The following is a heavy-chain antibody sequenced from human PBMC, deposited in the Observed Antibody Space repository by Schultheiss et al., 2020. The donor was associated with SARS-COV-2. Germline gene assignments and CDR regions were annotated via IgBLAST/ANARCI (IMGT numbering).Heavy chain of an antibody. J-gene: IGHJ6*02. Sequence: ASVKVSCKASGYTFTGYYMHWVRQAPGQGLEWMGWINPNSGGTNYAQKLQGRVTMTRDTSTSTVYMELSSLRSEDTAVYYCARMAPLGYCSSTSCFIGGGETFYYGMDVWGRGTTVTVSS. D-gene: IGHD2-2*01. CDR3: ARMAPLGYCSSTSCFIGGGETFYYGMDV. V-gene: IGHV1-2*02. CDR1: GYTFTGYY. CDR2: INPNSGGT.